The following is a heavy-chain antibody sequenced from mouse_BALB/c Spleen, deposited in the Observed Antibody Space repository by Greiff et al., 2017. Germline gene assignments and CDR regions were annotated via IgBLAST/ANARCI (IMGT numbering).Heavy chain of an antibody. CDR1: GYAFTNYL. CDR2: INPGSGGT. J-gene: IGHJ2*01. V-gene: IGHV1-54*01. CDR3: ARRFYGNYFDY. D-gene: IGHD2-1*01. Sequence: VQLQQSGAELVRPGTSVKVSCKASGYAFTNYLIEWVKQRPGQGLEWIGVINPGSGGTNYNEKFKGKATLTADKSSSTAYMQLSSLTSDDSAVYFCARRFYGNYFDYWGQGTTLTVSS.